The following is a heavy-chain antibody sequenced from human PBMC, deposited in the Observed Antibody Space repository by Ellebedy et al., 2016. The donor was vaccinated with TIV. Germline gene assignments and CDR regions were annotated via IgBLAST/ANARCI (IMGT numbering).Heavy chain of an antibody. CDR3: ARCSLSWRGDDENPHAFDI. CDR2: ISGSTSSI. CDR1: GFTFSSYS. Sequence: GESLKISCAASGFTFSSYSMNWVRQAPGKGPEWVSYISGSTSSIYYADSVKGRFTISRDNAKSSLYLQMNSLRDEDTAVYYCARCSLSWRGDDENPHAFDIWGQGTMVTVSS. J-gene: IGHJ3*02. V-gene: IGHV3-48*02. D-gene: IGHD3-10*01.